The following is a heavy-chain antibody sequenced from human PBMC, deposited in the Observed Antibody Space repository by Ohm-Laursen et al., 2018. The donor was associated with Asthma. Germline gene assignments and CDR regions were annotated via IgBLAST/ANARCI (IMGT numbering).Heavy chain of an antibody. CDR1: GGSISSGGYY. CDR3: ARGPYSSPVDY. D-gene: IGHD6-19*01. V-gene: IGHV4-31*02. J-gene: IGHJ4*02. CDR2: IYYSGST. Sequence: TLSLTCAVSGGSISSGGYYWSWIRQHPGKGLEWIGYIYYSGSTYYNPSLKSRITMSVDTSKNQFSLRLSSVTAADTAVYYCARGPYSSPVDYWGQGTLVTVSS.